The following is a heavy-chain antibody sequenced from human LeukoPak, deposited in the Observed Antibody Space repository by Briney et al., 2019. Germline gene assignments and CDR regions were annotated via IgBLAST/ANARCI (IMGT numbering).Heavy chain of an antibody. V-gene: IGHV3-30*18. D-gene: IGHD3-22*01. CDR2: LSNDGRDK. CDR3: AKSAESSGSYYFGH. Sequence: PGGSLRLSCAASGFTFSSFGMLWVRQAPGKGLEWVAVLSNDGRDKYYADSVKGRFTISRDNSKNTLYLQMSSLRAEDTAVYSCAKSAESSGSYYFGHWGQGTLVTVSS. J-gene: IGHJ4*02. CDR1: GFTFSSFG.